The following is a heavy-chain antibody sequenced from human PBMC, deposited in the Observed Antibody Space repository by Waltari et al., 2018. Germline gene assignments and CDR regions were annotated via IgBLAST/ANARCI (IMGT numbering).Heavy chain of an antibody. CDR1: GGSISSDY. J-gene: IGHJ4*02. Sequence: QVQLQESGPGLVKPSETLSLTCTVSGGSISSDYWSWFRQPPGKGLEWIGYIYYSGSTNYNPSLKSRVTISVDTSKNQFSLKLSSVTAADTAVYYCAREVLEYYYDSSGYYYFDYWGQGTLVTVSS. V-gene: IGHV4-59*13. CDR2: IYYSGST. D-gene: IGHD3-22*01. CDR3: AREVLEYYYDSSGYYYFDY.